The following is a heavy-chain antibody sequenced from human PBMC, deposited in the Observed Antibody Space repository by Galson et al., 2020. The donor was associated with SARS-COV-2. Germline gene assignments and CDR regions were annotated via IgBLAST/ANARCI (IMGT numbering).Heavy chain of an antibody. D-gene: IGHD2-15*01. CDR1: EYTFTGYY. J-gene: IGHJ6*02. CDR2: INPKSGGT. V-gene: IGHV1-2*02. Sequence: ASVKVSCKASEYTFTGYYMHWVRQAPGQGPEWMGWINPKSGGTDYAQHFQGRVTMTRDTSISTAYMELKRLRSDDTAVYYCARDGGYCSGGSCNPFEYGMDVWGQGTTVSVSS. CDR3: ARDGGYCSGGSCNPFEYGMDV.